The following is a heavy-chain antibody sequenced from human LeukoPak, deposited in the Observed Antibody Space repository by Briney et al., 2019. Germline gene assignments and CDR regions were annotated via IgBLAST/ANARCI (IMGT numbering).Heavy chain of an antibody. CDR3: AREGEKWELLRHDAFDI. D-gene: IGHD1-26*01. V-gene: IGHV4-4*07. J-gene: IGHJ3*02. Sequence: SEALSLTCTVSGGSISSYYWSWIRQPAGKGLEWIGRIYTSGSTNYNPSLKSRVTMSVDTSKNQFSLKLSSVTAADTAVYYCAREGEKWELLRHDAFDIWGQGTMVTVSS. CDR1: GGSISSYY. CDR2: IYTSGST.